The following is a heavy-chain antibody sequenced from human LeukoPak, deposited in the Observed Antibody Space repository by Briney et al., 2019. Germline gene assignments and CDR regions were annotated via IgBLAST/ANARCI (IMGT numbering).Heavy chain of an antibody. CDR2: ISGSGGST. V-gene: IGHV3-23*01. D-gene: IGHD5-18*01. Sequence: GGSLRLSCAASGFTFNSYAMSWVRQAPGKGLEWVSAISGSGGSTYYADSVKGRFTISRDNSKSTLYLQMNSLRAEDTAVYYCAKDLSSGYSYGYINYWGQGTLVTVSS. CDR3: AKDLSSGYSYGYINY. CDR1: GFTFNSYA. J-gene: IGHJ4*02.